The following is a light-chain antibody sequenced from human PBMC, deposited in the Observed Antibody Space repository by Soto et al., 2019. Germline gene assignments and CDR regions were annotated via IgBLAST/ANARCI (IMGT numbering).Light chain of an antibody. Sequence: QSALPQPPSASGSPGQSVTISCPVTSSDVGSYNFVSWYQQHPGNAPKLMIYEVSKRPSAVPDRFSGSKSGNTASLTVSGLQAEDEADYYCSSYAGSTNLIFGGGTKLTVL. CDR2: EVS. CDR1: SSDVGSYNF. CDR3: SSYAGSTNLI. J-gene: IGLJ2*01. V-gene: IGLV2-8*01.